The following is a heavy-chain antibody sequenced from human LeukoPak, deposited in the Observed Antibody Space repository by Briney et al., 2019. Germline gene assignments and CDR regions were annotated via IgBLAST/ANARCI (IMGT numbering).Heavy chain of an antibody. CDR3: ARVASGPTYYYYGMDV. J-gene: IGHJ6*02. CDR2: IDPNSGGT. Sequence: ASGKVSCKASGYTFTGYYIHWGGQAPGQGLEWMGWIDPNSGGTNYAQKFQGRVTLTRDTSISTAYMELSRLRSDDTAVFYCARVASGPTYYYYGMDVWGQGTTVTVSS. D-gene: IGHD1-26*01. V-gene: IGHV1-2*02. CDR1: GYTFTGYY.